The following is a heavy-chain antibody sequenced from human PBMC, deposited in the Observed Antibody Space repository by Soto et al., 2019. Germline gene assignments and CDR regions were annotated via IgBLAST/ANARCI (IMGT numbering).Heavy chain of an antibody. CDR3: AREVTVASYSFDF. J-gene: IGHJ4*02. CDR1: GGTFNNYA. Sequence: SVKVSCKASGGTFNNYALSWVRQAPGQGLEWMGGIIPIFNSANYAQKFQGRVTITADDSTSTAYMELRSLRPDDTAVYYCAREVTVASYSFDFWGPGTLVTVSS. V-gene: IGHV1-69*13. D-gene: IGHD5-12*01. CDR2: IIPIFNSA.